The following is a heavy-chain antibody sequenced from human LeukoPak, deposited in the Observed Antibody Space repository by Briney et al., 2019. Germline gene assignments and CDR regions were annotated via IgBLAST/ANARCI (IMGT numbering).Heavy chain of an antibody. J-gene: IGHJ4*02. CDR1: GFTFSSYS. CDR2: ISNSSSYI. CDR3: ARAYCGGDCYSDTIDY. V-gene: IGHV3-21*01. D-gene: IGHD2-21*01. Sequence: GGSLRLSCAASGFTFSSYSMNWVRQAPGKGLEWVSSISNSSSYIYYADSVKGRFTISRDNAKNSLYLQMNSLRAEDTAVYYCARAYCGGDCYSDTIDYWGQGTLVTVSS.